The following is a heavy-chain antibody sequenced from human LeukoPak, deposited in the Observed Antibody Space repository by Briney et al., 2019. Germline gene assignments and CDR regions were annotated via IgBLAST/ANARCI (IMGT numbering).Heavy chain of an antibody. V-gene: IGHV3-7*04. CDR1: GFTFTTYW. D-gene: IGHD6-13*01. J-gene: IGHJ5*02. CDR2: IKQDGSEK. Sequence: GGSLRLSCAASGFTFTTYWMSWVRQAPGKGREWVANIKQDGSEKYYMDSVKGRFIMSRDNAKNSLYLQMSSLRAEDTAVYYCARVAAAVPDQWGQGTLVTVSS. CDR3: ARVAAAVPDQ.